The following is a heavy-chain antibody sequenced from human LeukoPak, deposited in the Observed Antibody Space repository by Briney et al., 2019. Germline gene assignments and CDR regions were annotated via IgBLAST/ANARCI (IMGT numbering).Heavy chain of an antibody. Sequence: GGSLRLSCAASGFTFSNAWMSWVRQAPGKGLEWVGRIKSKTDGGTTDYAAPVKGRFTISRDDSKNTLYLQMNSLKTEDTAVYYCTTDYYGSSSGAGDYWGQGTLVTVSS. CDR3: TTDYYGSSSGAGDY. CDR1: GFTFSNAW. J-gene: IGHJ4*02. D-gene: IGHD6-6*01. V-gene: IGHV3-15*01. CDR2: IKSKTDGGTT.